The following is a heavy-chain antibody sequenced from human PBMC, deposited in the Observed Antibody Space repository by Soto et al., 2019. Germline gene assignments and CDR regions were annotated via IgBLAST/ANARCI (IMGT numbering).Heavy chain of an antibody. CDR1: GFTFSSYA. CDR3: EKERSYYDSLDY. V-gene: IGHV3-23*01. CDR2: ISGSGGST. Sequence: EVQLLESGGGLVQPGGSLRLSCAASGFTFSSYAMSWVRQAPGKGLEWVSAISGSGGSTYYADSVQGRFTISRDNPKNTLYLQMNSLRAEDTAVYYCEKERSYYDSLDYWGQVTLVTVSS. J-gene: IGHJ4*02. D-gene: IGHD3-22*01.